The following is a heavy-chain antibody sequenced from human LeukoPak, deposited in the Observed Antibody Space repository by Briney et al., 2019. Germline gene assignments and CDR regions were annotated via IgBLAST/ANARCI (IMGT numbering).Heavy chain of an antibody. V-gene: IGHV4-34*01. CDR1: GGSFSGYY. J-gene: IGHJ4*02. D-gene: IGHD3-3*01. Sequence: PSETLSLTCAVYGGSFSGYYWSWIRQPPGKGLEWIGEINHSGSTNYKPSLKSRVTISVDMSKNQFSLKLSSVTVADTAVYYCASAPRRTIFGVVTIRGYFDYWGQGTLVTVSS. CDR2: INHSGST. CDR3: ASAPRRTIFGVVTIRGYFDY.